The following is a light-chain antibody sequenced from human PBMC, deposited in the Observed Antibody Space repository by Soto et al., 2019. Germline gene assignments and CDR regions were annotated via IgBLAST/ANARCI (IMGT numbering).Light chain of an antibody. CDR3: QQYGSSPLLLT. CDR2: GAS. Sequence: EIVLTQSPGTLSLSPGERATLSCRASQNVDSNYLAWYQQKPGQAPRLLIYGASTRATGIPARFSGSGSGTDFTLTISRLEPEDFAVYYCQQYGSSPLLLTFGGGTKVDIK. J-gene: IGKJ4*01. CDR1: QNVDSNY. V-gene: IGKV3-20*01.